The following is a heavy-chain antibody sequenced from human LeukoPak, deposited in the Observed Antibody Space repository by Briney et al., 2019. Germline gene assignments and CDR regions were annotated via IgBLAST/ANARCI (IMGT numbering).Heavy chain of an antibody. CDR1: GGSFSGYY. Sequence: SETLSLTCAVHGGSFSGYYWSWTRQLPGKGLEWIGEINHSGSTNDNPSLKSRVTISVDTSKNQFSLKLSSVTAADTAVYYCARGGDFWSGYPDYYFDYWGQGTLVTVSS. CDR3: ARGGDFWSGYPDYYFDY. D-gene: IGHD3-3*01. J-gene: IGHJ4*02. CDR2: INHSGST. V-gene: IGHV4-34*01.